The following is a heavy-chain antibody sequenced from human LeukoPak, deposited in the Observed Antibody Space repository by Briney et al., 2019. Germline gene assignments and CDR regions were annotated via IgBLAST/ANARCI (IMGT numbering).Heavy chain of an antibody. Sequence: GSSVKVSCKASGGTFSSYAINWVRQAPGQGLEWMGEIIPIFDTANYAQNFQGRVTITADESTSTAYMELSSLRSEDTAIYYCARDSGYDYEHYFDYWGQGTLVTVSS. V-gene: IGHV1-69*01. CDR1: GGTFSSYA. D-gene: IGHD5-12*01. J-gene: IGHJ4*02. CDR3: ARDSGYDYEHYFDY. CDR2: IIPIFDTA.